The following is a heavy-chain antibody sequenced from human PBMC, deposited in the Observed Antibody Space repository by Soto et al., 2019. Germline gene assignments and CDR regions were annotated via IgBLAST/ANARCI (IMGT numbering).Heavy chain of an antibody. CDR3: ARGGRHDDSSGWYSIYY. Sequence: LSLTCTVSGGSVSSGPYYWSWIRQPPGKGLEWIGYIYYSGNTNYNPTLKSRVTISVDTSKNQFSLKLSSVTAADTAVYYCARGGRHDDSSGWYSIYYWGQGTLVTVSS. D-gene: IGHD6-19*01. V-gene: IGHV4-61*01. J-gene: IGHJ4*02. CDR2: IYYSGNT. CDR1: GGSVSSGPYY.